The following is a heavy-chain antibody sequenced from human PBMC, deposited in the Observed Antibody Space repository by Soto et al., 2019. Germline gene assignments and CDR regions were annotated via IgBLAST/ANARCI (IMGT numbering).Heavy chain of an antibody. D-gene: IGHD6-13*01. J-gene: IGHJ6*03. CDR2: IVVGSGNT. CDR1: GFTFTSSA. CDR3: AAALGSSSWPYYYYMDV. V-gene: IGHV1-58*02. Sequence: QMQLVQSGPEVKKPGTSVKVSCKASGFTFTSSAMQWVRQARGQRLEWIGWIVVGSGNTNYAQKFQERVTITRDMSTSTAYMELSSLRSEDTAVYYCAAALGSSSWPYYYYMDVWGKGTTVTVSS.